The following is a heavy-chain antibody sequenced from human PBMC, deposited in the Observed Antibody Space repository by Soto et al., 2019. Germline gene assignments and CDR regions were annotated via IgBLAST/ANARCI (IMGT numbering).Heavy chain of an antibody. D-gene: IGHD1-1*01. CDR1: GGTFSSYA. V-gene: IGHV1-69*06. CDR3: ARGWNDFPH. J-gene: IGHJ1*01. CDR2: MIPIFGTA. Sequence: SVKVSCKASGGTFSSYAISWVRQAPGQGLEWMGGMIPIFGTANDAQKFQGRVTITADKATSTAYMEPSSLRSEDTAVYYCARGWNDFPHWGQGTLVTVSS.